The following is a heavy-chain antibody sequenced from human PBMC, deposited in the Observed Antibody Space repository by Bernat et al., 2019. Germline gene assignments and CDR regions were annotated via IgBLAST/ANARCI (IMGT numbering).Heavy chain of an antibody. J-gene: IGHJ5*02. V-gene: IGHV1-18*01. CDR3: ATTPHKDYGSGSYRFDWFDP. CDR1: GYTFTSYG. Sequence: QVQLVQSGAEVKKPGASVKVSCKASGYTFTSYGISWVRQAPGQGLEWMGWISAYNGNTNYAQKLQGRVTMTTDTSTSTAYMELRSLRSDDTAVYYCATTPHKDYGSGSYRFDWFDPWGQGTLVTVSS. D-gene: IGHD3-10*01. CDR2: ISAYNGNT.